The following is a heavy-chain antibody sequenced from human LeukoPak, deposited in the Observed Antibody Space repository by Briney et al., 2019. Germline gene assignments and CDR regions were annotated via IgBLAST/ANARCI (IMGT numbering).Heavy chain of an antibody. CDR3: TREGRASHSGY. D-gene: IGHD6-13*01. J-gene: IGHJ4*02. V-gene: IGHV4-59*12. Sequence: PSETLSLTCTVSGGSISSYYWSWIRQPPGKGLEWIGYIYYSGSTDYNPSLKSRVTISVDTSKNQFSLKLTSLTAADTAIYYCTREGRASHSGYWGQGTLVTVSS. CDR1: GGSISSYY. CDR2: IYYSGST.